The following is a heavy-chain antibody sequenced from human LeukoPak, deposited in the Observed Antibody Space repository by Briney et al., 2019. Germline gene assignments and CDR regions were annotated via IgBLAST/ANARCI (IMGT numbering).Heavy chain of an antibody. V-gene: IGHV3-43*02. CDR1: GFTFDDYA. J-gene: IGHJ4*02. Sequence: GGSLRLSCAASGFTFDDYAMHWVRHAPGKGLEWVSLISGDGGSTYYADSVKGRFTISRDNSKNSLYLQMNSLRTEDTALYYCAKVPSSSWYVSYFDYWGQGTLVTVSS. CDR2: ISGDGGST. CDR3: AKVPSSSWYVSYFDY. D-gene: IGHD6-13*01.